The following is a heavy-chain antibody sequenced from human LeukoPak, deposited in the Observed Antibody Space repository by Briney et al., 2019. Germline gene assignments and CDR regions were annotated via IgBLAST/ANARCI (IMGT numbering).Heavy chain of an antibody. CDR1: GFTFSRYD. CDR3: ARGLAMVRGVMSYYMDV. Sequence: GGSLRLSCAASGFTFSRYDMHWVRQATGKGLEWVSVIGTAGDTYYPGSVKGRFTISRENAKNSLYLQMKSLRAGDTAVYYCARGLAMVRGVMSYYMDVWGKGTTVTVSS. J-gene: IGHJ6*03. V-gene: IGHV3-13*01. CDR2: IGTAGDT. D-gene: IGHD3-10*01.